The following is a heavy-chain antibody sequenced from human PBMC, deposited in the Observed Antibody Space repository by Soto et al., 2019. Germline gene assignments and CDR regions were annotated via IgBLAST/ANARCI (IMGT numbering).Heavy chain of an antibody. CDR1: GYTFTSYD. J-gene: IGHJ4*02. Sequence: ASVKVSCKASGYTFTSYDINWVRQATGQGLEWMGWMNPNSGNTGYAQKFQGRVTTTRNTSISTAYMELSSPRSEDTAVYYCARGYLAVEQQLVLGYWGQGTLVTVSS. CDR2: MNPNSGNT. D-gene: IGHD6-13*01. CDR3: ARGYLAVEQQLVLGY. V-gene: IGHV1-8*01.